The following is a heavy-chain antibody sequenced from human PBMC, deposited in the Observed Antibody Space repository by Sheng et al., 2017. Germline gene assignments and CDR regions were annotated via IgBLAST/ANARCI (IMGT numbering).Heavy chain of an antibody. CDR1: GYTFGYYA. V-gene: IGHV1-18*01. D-gene: IGHD5-18*01. Sequence: QVQLVQSGGELRKPGASVKVSCKASGYTFGYYAISWVRQAPGQGLEWMGWISGFNGSTNYAQHLQGRVTMTTDTSTSTAYMELRSLTSDDTAVYYCARDRDWIQVWRSPYYYFMDVWGEGTTVTVSS. CDR3: ARDRDWIQVWRSPYYYFMDV. CDR2: ISGFNGST. J-gene: IGHJ6*03.